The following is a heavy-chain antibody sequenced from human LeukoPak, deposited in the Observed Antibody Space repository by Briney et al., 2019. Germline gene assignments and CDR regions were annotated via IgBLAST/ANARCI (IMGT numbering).Heavy chain of an antibody. J-gene: IGHJ3*02. Sequence: SETLSLTCAVSGGSISSRNWWSWVRQPPGKGLEWIAEIHHSGSTNYNPSLKSRVTISVDTSRNQFSLKLNSVTAADTAVYYCAKSNGYGLVDIWGQGTMVTVSS. CDR2: IHHSGST. V-gene: IGHV4-4*02. CDR3: AKSNGYGLVDI. D-gene: IGHD3-10*01. CDR1: GGSISSRNW.